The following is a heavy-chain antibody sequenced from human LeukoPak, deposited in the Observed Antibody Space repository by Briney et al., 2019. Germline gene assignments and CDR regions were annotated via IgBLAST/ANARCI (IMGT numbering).Heavy chain of an antibody. D-gene: IGHD4-23*01. V-gene: IGHV4-39*01. CDR1: GGSISSSSYY. CDR3: ARLHYGGNYGYYYYYMDV. Sequence: SETLSLTCTVSGGSISSSSYYWGWIRQPPGKGLEWIGSIYYTGSTYYNPSLKSRVTISVDTSRNQFSLKLSSVTAADTAVYYCARLHYGGNYGYYYYYMDVWGKGTTVTISS. J-gene: IGHJ6*03. CDR2: IYYTGST.